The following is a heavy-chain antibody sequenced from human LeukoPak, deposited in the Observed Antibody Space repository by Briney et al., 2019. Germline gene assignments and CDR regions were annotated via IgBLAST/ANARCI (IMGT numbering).Heavy chain of an antibody. CDR2: IYSSGST. CDR1: GFTVSSNY. J-gene: IGHJ6*03. Sequence: GGSLRLSCAASGFTVSSNYMSWVRQAPGKGLEWVSVIYSSGSTYYADSVKGRFTISRDNSKNTLYLQMNSLRAEDTAVYYCARDVLRFLEWTNYYMDVWGKGTTVTVSS. CDR3: ARDVLRFLEWTNYYMDV. V-gene: IGHV3-66*03. D-gene: IGHD3-3*01.